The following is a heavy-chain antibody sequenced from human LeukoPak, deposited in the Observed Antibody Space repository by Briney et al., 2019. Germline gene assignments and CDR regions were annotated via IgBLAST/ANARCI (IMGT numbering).Heavy chain of an antibody. CDR2: IYSGGST. J-gene: IGHJ6*02. Sequence: QSGGSLRLSCAASGFTVSSNYMSWVRQAPGKGLEWVSVIYSGGSTYYADSVKGRFTISRHNSKNTLYLQMNSLRAEDTAVYYCARQGDGRYYYYGMDVWGQGTTVTVSS. CDR1: GFTVSSNY. V-gene: IGHV3-53*04. CDR3: ARQGDGRYYYYGMDV.